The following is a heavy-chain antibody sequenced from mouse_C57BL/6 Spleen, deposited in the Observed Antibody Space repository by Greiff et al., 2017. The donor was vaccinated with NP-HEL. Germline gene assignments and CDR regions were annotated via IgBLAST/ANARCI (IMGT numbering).Heavy chain of an antibody. J-gene: IGHJ2*01. CDR1: GFTFSDYG. CDR3: ASLDSSGYYFDY. Sequence: EVMLVESGGGLVKPGGSLKLSCAASGFTFSDYGMHWVRQAPEKGLEWVAYISSGSSTIYYADTVKGRFTISRDNAKNTLFLQMTSLRSEDTAMYYCASLDSSGYYFDYWGQGTTLTVSS. D-gene: IGHD3-2*02. V-gene: IGHV5-17*01. CDR2: ISSGSSTI.